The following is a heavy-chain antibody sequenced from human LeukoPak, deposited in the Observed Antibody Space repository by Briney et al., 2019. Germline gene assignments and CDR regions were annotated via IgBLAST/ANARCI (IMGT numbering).Heavy chain of an antibody. CDR2: IYYSGST. CDR3: ARDRLYSGYGYGWAFDY. D-gene: IGHD5-12*01. CDR1: GGSISSYY. Sequence: SETLSLTCTVSGGSISSYYWSWIRQPPGKGLEWIGYIYYSGSTNYNPSLKSRVTISVDTSKNQFSLKLSSVTAADTAVYYCARDRLYSGYGYGWAFDYWGQGTLVTVSS. V-gene: IGHV4-59*01. J-gene: IGHJ4*02.